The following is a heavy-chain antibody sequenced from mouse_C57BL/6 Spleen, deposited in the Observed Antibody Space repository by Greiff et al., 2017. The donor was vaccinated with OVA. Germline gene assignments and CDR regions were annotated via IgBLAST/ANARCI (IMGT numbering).Heavy chain of an antibody. CDR3: TRNWEGDFDV. V-gene: IGHV1-15*01. J-gene: IGHJ1*03. Sequence: QVQLQQSGAELVRPGASVTLSCKASGYTFTDYEMHWVKQTPVHGLEWIGAIDPETGGTAYNQKFKGKAILTADKTSSTAYMELRSLTSEDSDVYYCTRNWEGDFDVWGTGTTVTVSS. CDR1: GYTFTDYE. D-gene: IGHD4-1*01. CDR2: IDPETGGT.